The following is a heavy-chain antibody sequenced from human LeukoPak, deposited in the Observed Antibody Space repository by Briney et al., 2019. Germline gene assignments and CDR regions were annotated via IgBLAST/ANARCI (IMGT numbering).Heavy chain of an antibody. CDR3: ARGGRESGYDVFDY. V-gene: IGHV4-39*07. J-gene: IGHJ4*02. CDR1: GGSISSSSYY. CDR2: IYYSGST. Sequence: PSETLSLTCTVSGGSISSSSYYWGWIRQPPGKGLEWIGSIYYSGSTYYNPSLKSRVTISVDRSKNQFSLKLSSVTAADTAVYYCARGGRESGYDVFDYWGQGTLVTVSS. D-gene: IGHD5-12*01.